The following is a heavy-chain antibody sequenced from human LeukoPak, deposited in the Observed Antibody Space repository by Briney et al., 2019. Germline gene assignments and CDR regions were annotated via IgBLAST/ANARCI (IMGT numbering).Heavy chain of an antibody. CDR2: TSSSDAGT. CDR1: GFTLSTYA. CDR3: TKAPEKSCRGAYCYPFDS. V-gene: IGHV3-23*01. J-gene: IGHJ4*02. Sequence: GGSLRLSCAASGFTLSTYAMSWVRQTPGKGLEWVAATSSSDAGTYHAASERGLATISSDNSKHTLYLQMNSLRAETAAVYFCTKAPEKSCRGAYCYPFDSWGQGTLVTVSS. D-gene: IGHD2-21*01.